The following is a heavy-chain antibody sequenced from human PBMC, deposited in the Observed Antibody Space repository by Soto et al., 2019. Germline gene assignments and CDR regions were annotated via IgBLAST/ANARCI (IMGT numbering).Heavy chain of an antibody. V-gene: IGHV3-23*01. CDR1: GFTFSSYA. CDR2: VGGSGENT. D-gene: IGHD3-9*01. CDR3: AKVLTGYYYYFEY. J-gene: IGHJ4*02. Sequence: GGSLRLSCAASGFTFSSYAMIWVRQAPGKGLEWVSGVGGSGENTYYADSVKGRFTISRDNSKNTVYLQISSLRAEDTAVYYCAKVLTGYYYYFEYWGQGTLVTVSS.